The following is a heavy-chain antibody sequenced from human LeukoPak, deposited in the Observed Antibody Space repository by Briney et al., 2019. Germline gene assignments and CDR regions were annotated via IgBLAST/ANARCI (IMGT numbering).Heavy chain of an antibody. CDR2: ISAYNGNT. J-gene: IGHJ4*02. CDR3: ARASRLETTYYDFWSGYSDLDY. CDR1: GYTFTSYG. V-gene: IGHV1-18*01. Sequence: ASVKVSCKASGYTFTSYGISWVRQAPGQGLEWMGWISAYNGNTNYAQKLQGRVTMTTDTSTSTAYMELRSLRSDDTAVYYCARASRLETTYYDFWSGYSDLDYWGQGTLVTVSP. D-gene: IGHD3-3*01.